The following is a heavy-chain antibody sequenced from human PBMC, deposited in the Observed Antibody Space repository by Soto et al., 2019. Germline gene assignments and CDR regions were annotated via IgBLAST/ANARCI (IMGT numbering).Heavy chain of an antibody. CDR3: ARGRGYSYGYYFDY. V-gene: IGHV4-34*01. J-gene: IGHJ4*02. CDR2: INHSGST. CDR1: GGSFSGYY. Sequence: SETLSLTCAVYGGSFSGYYWSWIRQPPGKGLEWIGEINHSGSTNYNQSLKSRVTISVDTSKNQFSLKLSSVTAADTAVYYCARGRGYSYGYYFDYWGQGTLVTVSS. D-gene: IGHD5-18*01.